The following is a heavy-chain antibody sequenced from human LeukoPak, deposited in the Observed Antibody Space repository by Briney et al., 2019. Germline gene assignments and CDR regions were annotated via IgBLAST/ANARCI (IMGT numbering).Heavy chain of an antibody. Sequence: ASVKVSCKASGYTLTGYYMHWVRQAPGQGLEWMGWINAGNGNTKYSQKFQGRVTFTRDTSASTAYMELSSLISEDTAVYYCARYYGSGGLDYWGQGTLVTVSS. CDR1: GYTLTGYY. CDR2: INAGNGNT. CDR3: ARYYGSGGLDY. J-gene: IGHJ4*02. V-gene: IGHV1-3*01. D-gene: IGHD3-10*01.